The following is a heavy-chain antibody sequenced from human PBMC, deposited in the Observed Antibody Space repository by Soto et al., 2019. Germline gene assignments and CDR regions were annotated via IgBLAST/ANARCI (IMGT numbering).Heavy chain of an antibody. CDR3: ANQRHIEVAGIVYYYYGMDV. J-gene: IGHJ6*02. CDR2: ISYDGSDK. CDR1: GFTFSTYD. D-gene: IGHD6-19*01. Sequence: QVQLVESGGGVVQPGRSLRLSCAASGFTFSTYDMHWVRQAPGKGLEWVAVISYDGSDKYYADSVKGRFTISRDNSKNTLYLQMNSVRAEDTAVYYCANQRHIEVAGIVYYYYGMDVWGQGTTVTVPS. V-gene: IGHV3-30*18.